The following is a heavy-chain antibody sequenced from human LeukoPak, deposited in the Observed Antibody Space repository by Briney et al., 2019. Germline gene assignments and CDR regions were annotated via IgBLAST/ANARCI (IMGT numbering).Heavy chain of an antibody. D-gene: IGHD5-12*01. Sequence: GGSLRLSCAASGFTFSSYGMNLVRQAPGKGLEGVAFIRYDGSNKYYADSVKGRFIISRDNSKNTLYLQMNSLRAEDTAVYYCAKDSGYSCYDLHAFDIWGQGTVVTVSS. J-gene: IGHJ3*02. CDR3: AKDSGYSCYDLHAFDI. CDR2: IRYDGSNK. CDR1: GFTFSSYG. V-gene: IGHV3-30*02.